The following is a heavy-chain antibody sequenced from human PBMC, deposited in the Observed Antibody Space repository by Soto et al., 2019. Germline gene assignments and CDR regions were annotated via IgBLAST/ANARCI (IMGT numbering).Heavy chain of an antibody. CDR2: INPVSVGT. Sequence: QVRLVESGAEVKKSGAPVKVSCRTSGYTFTGYSIHWVRQAPGPGLECMGWINPVSVGTTYAQTFQCRVTMTRDTSTSTAYLELTRLTSGDTAMYYCAILRWVRLPSDTDYCGPGPLVTVS. D-gene: IGHD1-26*01. CDR1: GYTFTGYS. V-gene: IGHV1-2*02. CDR3: AILRWVRLPSDTDY. J-gene: IGHJ4*02.